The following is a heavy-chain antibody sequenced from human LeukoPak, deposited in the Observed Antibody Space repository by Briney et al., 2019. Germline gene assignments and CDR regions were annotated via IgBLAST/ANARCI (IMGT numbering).Heavy chain of an antibody. D-gene: IGHD3-16*01. CDR2: IYYSGST. CDR1: GGSISSYY. J-gene: IGHJ4*02. V-gene: IGHV4-59*01. Sequence: SETLSLTCTVSGGSISSYYWSWIRQPPGKGLEWIGYIYYSGSTNYNPSLKSRVTISVDTSKNQFTLKLSSVTAADTAVYYCASFSYGEGARNDYWGQGTLVTVSS. CDR3: ASFSYGEGARNDY.